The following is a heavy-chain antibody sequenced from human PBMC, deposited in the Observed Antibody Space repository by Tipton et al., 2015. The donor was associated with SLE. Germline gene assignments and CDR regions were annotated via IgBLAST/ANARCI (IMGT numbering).Heavy chain of an antibody. CDR1: GFTFSSYE. Sequence: SLRLSCAASGFTFSSYEMNWVRQAPGKGLEWVSYISSSGSTIYYADSVKGRFTISRDNAKNSLYLQMNSLRAEDTAVYYCARGQGVVVGGAFDIWGQGTMVTVSS. V-gene: IGHV3-48*03. J-gene: IGHJ3*02. CDR2: ISSSGSTI. D-gene: IGHD2-15*01. CDR3: ARGQGVVVGGAFDI.